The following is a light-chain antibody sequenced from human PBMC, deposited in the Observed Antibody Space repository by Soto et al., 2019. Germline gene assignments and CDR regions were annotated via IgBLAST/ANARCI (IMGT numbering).Light chain of an antibody. Sequence: QSALTQPRSVSGSPGQTVTISCTGTSSDVGGYNAVYWYQQHPGKAPKLIIYDVSKRPSGVPDRFSGSKSGNMASLTITGLQGEDEADYYCCSYAGTYAPDVFGTGTKLTVL. CDR2: DVS. J-gene: IGLJ1*01. CDR1: SSDVGGYNA. V-gene: IGLV2-11*01. CDR3: CSYAGTYAPDV.